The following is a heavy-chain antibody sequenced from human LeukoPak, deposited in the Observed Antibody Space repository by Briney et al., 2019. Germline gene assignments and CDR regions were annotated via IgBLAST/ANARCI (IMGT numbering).Heavy chain of an antibody. CDR1: GFAFTSFT. Sequence: GGSLRLSCAASGFAFTSFTMNWVRQTPGKGLEWVSSISGTGGNTYYADSVKGRFTISRDNSRNTLYLQMNSLRAEDTAVYYCAKDHGFAVTGMYYWGQGTLVTVSS. CDR3: AKDHGFAVTGMYY. V-gene: IGHV3-23*01. D-gene: IGHD6-19*01. CDR2: ISGTGGNT. J-gene: IGHJ4*02.